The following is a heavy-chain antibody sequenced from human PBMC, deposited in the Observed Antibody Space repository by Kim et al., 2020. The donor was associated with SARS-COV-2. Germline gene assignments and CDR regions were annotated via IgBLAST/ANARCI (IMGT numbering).Heavy chain of an antibody. D-gene: IGHD3-3*01. J-gene: IGHJ4*01. V-gene: IGHV4-31*03. Sequence: SETLSLTCTVSGGSISSGGYYWSWIRQHPGKGLEWIGYTYYSGSTYYNPSLKSRVTISVDTTKNQFSLKLSSVTAADTAVYYCARSFGVAPPVYYWGQGTLVTVSS. CDR3: ARSFGVAPPVYY. CDR2: TYYSGST. CDR1: GGSISSGGYY.